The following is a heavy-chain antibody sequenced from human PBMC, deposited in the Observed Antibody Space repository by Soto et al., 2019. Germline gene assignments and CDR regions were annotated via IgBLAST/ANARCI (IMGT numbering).Heavy chain of an antibody. Sequence: QVQLVESRGGVVQPGRSLRLSCAASGFTFSSYAMHWVRQAPGKGLEWVAVISYDGSNKYYADSVKGRFTISRDNSKNTLYLQMNSLRAQDTAVYYCASPEKGYYYYGMDVWGQGTTVTVSS. V-gene: IGHV3-30-3*01. J-gene: IGHJ6*02. CDR2: ISYDGSNK. CDR1: GFTFSSYA. CDR3: ASPEKGYYYYGMDV.